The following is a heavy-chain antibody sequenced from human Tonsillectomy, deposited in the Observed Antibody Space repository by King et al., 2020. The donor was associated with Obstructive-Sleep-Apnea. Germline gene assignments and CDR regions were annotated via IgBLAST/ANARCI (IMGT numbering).Heavy chain of an antibody. V-gene: IGHV3-74*01. Sequence: VQLVESGGGLVQPGGSLRLSCAGSGFTFSSYWMHWVRQAPGKGLVWVSRMNIDGSRTSYADSVKGRFTISRDNAKNTLYLQMNSLRAEDTAVYYCTRGVGADDNVWGTYRFVGDYWGQGTLVTVPS. D-gene: IGHD3-16*02. CDR3: TRGVGADDNVWGTYRFVGDY. CDR2: MNIDGSRT. CDR1: GFTFSSYW. J-gene: IGHJ4*02.